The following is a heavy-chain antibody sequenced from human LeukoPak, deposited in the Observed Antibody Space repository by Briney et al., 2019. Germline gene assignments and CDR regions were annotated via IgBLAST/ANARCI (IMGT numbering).Heavy chain of an antibody. J-gene: IGHJ1*01. Sequence: SVKVSCKASGGTFSSYAISWVRQAPGQGLEWMGRIIPILGIANYAQKFQGRVTITADKSTSTAYMELSSLRSEDTAVYYCAAYCSGGSCYSEFAEHFQQWGQGTLVTVSS. CDR2: IIPILGIA. CDR3: AAYCSGGSCYSEFAEHFQQ. V-gene: IGHV1-69*04. CDR1: GGTFSSYA. D-gene: IGHD2-15*01.